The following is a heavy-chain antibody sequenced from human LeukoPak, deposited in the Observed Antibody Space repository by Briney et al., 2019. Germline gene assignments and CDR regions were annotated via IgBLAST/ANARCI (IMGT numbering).Heavy chain of an antibody. CDR3: ARVVVITTGLSPYFDY. CDR2: IYYSGST. V-gene: IGHV4-39*01. CDR1: GGSISSSSYY. Sequence: SETLSLTCTVSGGSISSSSYYWGWIRQPPGKGLEWIGSIYYSGSTYYNPSLKSRVTISVDTSKNQFSLKLSSVTAADTAVYYCARVVVITTGLSPYFDYWGQGTLVTVSS. J-gene: IGHJ4*02. D-gene: IGHD3-22*01.